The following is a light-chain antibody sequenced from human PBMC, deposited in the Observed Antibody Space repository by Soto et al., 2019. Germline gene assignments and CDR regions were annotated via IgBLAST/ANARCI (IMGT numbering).Light chain of an antibody. CDR2: DVS. CDR3: QQRSNWPLT. V-gene: IGKV3-11*01. CDR1: QSVSSY. Sequence: EILLTQSPATLSLSPGERATLSCRASQSVSSYLAWYQQRPGQAPRLLIYDVSNRATGIPARFSGSGSGTDFILTISSLEPEDFAVYYCQQRSNWPLTFGGGTKVEIK. J-gene: IGKJ4*01.